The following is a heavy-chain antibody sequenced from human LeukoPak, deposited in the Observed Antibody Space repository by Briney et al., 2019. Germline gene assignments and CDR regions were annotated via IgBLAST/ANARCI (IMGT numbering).Heavy chain of an antibody. CDR1: GFTFSSYA. D-gene: IGHD4-11*01. Sequence: GGSLGLSCAASGFTFSSYAMSWVRQAPGKGLEWVSAISGSGGSSYYADSVKGRFTISRDNSKNTLYLQMNSLRAEDTAVYYCAKPPYSNSMYYYGMDVWGQGTTVTVSS. CDR3: AKPPYSNSMYYYGMDV. J-gene: IGHJ6*02. CDR2: ISGSGGSS. V-gene: IGHV3-23*01.